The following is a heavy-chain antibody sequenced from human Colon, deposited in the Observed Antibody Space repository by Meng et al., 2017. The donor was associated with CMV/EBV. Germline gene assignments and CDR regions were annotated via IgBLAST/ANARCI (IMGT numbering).Heavy chain of an antibody. CDR2: ISRSGDII. Sequence: GGSLRLSCAASGFSFSNYEVNWVRQAPGKGLEWVAYISRSGDIIYYADSVKGRFTVSRDNANNSLFVQMNSLRGEDTGVYYCARIMFCSDTSCYSHYGMDVWGQGTTVTVSS. V-gene: IGHV3-48*03. CDR1: GFSFSNYE. D-gene: IGHD2-2*02. CDR3: ARIMFCSDTSCYSHYGMDV. J-gene: IGHJ6*02.